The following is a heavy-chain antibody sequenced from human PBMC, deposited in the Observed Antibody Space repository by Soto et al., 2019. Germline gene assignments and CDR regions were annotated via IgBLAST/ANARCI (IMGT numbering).Heavy chain of an antibody. CDR1: GYTFTDSY. Sequence: QVQLVQSGAEVKEPGASVKVSCKDSGYTFTDSYIHWVRQAPGQGLEWMGWIVADGGTTHYAQKFRGRVTLTRDTSVSTAYMDLSGLKYDDTAIYSCVTQRNGFDPWGQGTLVIVSS. J-gene: IGHJ5*02. CDR3: VTQRNGFDP. CDR2: IVADGGTT. D-gene: IGHD1-1*01. V-gene: IGHV1-2*02.